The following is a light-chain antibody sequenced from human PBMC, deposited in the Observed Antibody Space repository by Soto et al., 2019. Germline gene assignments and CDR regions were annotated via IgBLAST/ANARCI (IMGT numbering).Light chain of an antibody. J-gene: IGKJ1*01. V-gene: IGKV3-11*01. CDR3: QQRT. CDR1: RSVSSY. Sequence: EIVLTQSPATLSFSPGERATLSCRASRSVSSYLAWYQQKPGQAPRLLIYDASNRATGIPARFSGSGSGTDFTLTISSLEPEDFAVYYCQQRTFGQGTKVDIK. CDR2: DAS.